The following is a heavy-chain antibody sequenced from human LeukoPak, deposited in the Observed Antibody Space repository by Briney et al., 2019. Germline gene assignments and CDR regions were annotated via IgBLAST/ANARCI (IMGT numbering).Heavy chain of an antibody. D-gene: IGHD5-24*01. J-gene: IGHJ4*02. CDR2: XRFTGSYI. CDR3: TRAGPRRDGYNSDY. Sequence: GXLXLSCVXXXXXXSXXSMXXXRXAPXXXLEXXXSXRFTGSYIYYADSVKGRFTISRDDAKNLLSLQMISLRAEDTAVYYCTRAGPRRDGYNSDYWGQGTLVTASS. CDR1: XXXXSXXS. V-gene: IGHV3-21*01.